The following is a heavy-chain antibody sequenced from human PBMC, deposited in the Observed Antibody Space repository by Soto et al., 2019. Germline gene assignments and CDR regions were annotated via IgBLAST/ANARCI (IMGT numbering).Heavy chain of an antibody. CDR2: IYYSGST. CDR3: PRDLGGQSVYFDS. CDR1: GGSISSGGYY. D-gene: IGHD3-16*01. J-gene: IGHJ4*02. Sequence: PSETLSLTCTVSGGSISSGGYYWSWIRQHPGKGLEWIGDIYYSGSTYYNPSLKSRVTISVDTSKNQFSLKLSSVTSADTPVYYCPRDLGGQSVYFDSCGQVTMVTVSS. V-gene: IGHV4-31*03.